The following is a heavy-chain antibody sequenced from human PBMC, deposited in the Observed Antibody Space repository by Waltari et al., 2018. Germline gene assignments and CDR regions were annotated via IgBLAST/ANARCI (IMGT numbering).Heavy chain of an antibody. Sequence: VQLQESGPGLVKPSETLSLTCTVSGGSISSYYWSWIRQPPGKGLEWIGYIYYSGSTNYNPSLKSRVTISVDTSKNQFSLKLSSVTAADTAVYYCARDRRIGYCSSTSCQGWFDPWGQGTLVTVSS. D-gene: IGHD2-2*01. J-gene: IGHJ5*02. V-gene: IGHV4-59*01. CDR3: ARDRRIGYCSSTSCQGWFDP. CDR1: GGSISSYY. CDR2: IYYSGST.